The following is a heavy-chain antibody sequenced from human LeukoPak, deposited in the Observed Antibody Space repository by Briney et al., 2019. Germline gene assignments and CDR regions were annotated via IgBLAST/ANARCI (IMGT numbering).Heavy chain of an antibody. Sequence: ASVKVSCKASGYTFTGYYMHWVRQAPGQGLEWMGWINPNSGGTNYAQKFQGRVTMTRDTSISTAYMELSRLRSDDTAVYYCARDRLWFEELDYYYYMDVWGKGTTVTISS. CDR2: INPNSGGT. V-gene: IGHV1-2*02. D-gene: IGHD3-10*01. CDR3: ARDRLWFEELDYYYYMDV. CDR1: GYTFTGYY. J-gene: IGHJ6*03.